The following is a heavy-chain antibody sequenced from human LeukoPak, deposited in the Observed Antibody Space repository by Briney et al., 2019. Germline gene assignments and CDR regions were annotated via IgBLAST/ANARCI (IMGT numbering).Heavy chain of an antibody. CDR3: ATHGRDYDYVWGSYL. CDR1: GFTFNTYT. Sequence: PGGSLRLSCAASGFTFNTYTMNWVRQAPGKGLEWVSYISGSSGIIDYADSVRGRFTISRDNAKNSLYLQMNSLRAEDTAVYYCATHGRDYDYVWGSYLWGQGTLVTVSS. J-gene: IGHJ4*02. CDR2: ISGSSGII. V-gene: IGHV3-48*01. D-gene: IGHD3-16*02.